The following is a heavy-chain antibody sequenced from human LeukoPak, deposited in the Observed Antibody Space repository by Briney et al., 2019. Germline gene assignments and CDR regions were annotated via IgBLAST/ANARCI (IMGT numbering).Heavy chain of an antibody. D-gene: IGHD3-22*01. CDR3: ARTYYYDSSGAFDI. CDR2: ISAYNGNT. J-gene: IGHJ3*02. V-gene: IGHV1-18*01. Sequence: ASVKVSCKASGYTFTNYGISWVRQAPGQGLEWMGWISAYNGNTNYAQKFQGRVTMTRDTSTSTAYMELSRLRSDDTAVYYCARTYYYDSSGAFDIWGQGTMVTVSS. CDR1: GYTFTNYG.